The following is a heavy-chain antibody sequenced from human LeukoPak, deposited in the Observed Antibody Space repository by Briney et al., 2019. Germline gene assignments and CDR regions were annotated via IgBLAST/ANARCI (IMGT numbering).Heavy chain of an antibody. CDR1: GFSLRTSGVG. V-gene: IGHV2-5*01. CDR2: IYWNDDK. D-gene: IGHD4-23*01. J-gene: IGHJ4*02. Sequence: SGPTLVKPTQTITLTCTFSGFSLRTSGVGVGWIRQHPGKALEWLALIYWNDDKRYSPSLKSRLTITKDTSKNQVVLTMTNMDPVDTATYYCAHTTTVVTVDYWGQGTLVTVSS. CDR3: AHTTTVVTVDY.